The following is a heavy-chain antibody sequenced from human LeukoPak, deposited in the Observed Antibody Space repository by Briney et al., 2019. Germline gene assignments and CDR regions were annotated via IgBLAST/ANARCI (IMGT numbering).Heavy chain of an antibody. J-gene: IGHJ4*02. CDR3: VGPNYGDFGIPPL. CDR1: GLTFSGSA. V-gene: IGHV3-73*01. Sequence: GGSLRLSCTLSGLTFSGSAIHWVRQASWKGLEWVGRIKGRSNDYATAYAASVKGRFTISRDDSRNTAFLQMNSLKTEDTAIDYCVGPNYGDFGIPPLWGQGTLVSVSS. CDR2: IKGRSNDYAT. D-gene: IGHD4-17*01.